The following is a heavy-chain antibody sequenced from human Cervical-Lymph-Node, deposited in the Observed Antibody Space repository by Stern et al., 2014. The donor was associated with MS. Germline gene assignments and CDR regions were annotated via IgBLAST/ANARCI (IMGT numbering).Heavy chain of an antibody. V-gene: IGHV5-51*01. CDR1: GYSFTNYW. Sequence: EDQLVESGAEVKKPGEFLKISCKGSGYSFTNYWIGWVRQLPGKCLEWMGIIYPGASEARYSPSFQGQVTISADTSISTAYLQWSSLKASDTAMYYCARGSGRDFFDYWGQGTLVTVSS. J-gene: IGHJ4*02. CDR2: IYPGASEA. D-gene: IGHD3-3*01. CDR3: ARGSGRDFFDY.